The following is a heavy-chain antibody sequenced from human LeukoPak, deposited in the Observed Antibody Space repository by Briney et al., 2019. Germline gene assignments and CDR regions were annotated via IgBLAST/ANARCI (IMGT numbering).Heavy chain of an antibody. CDR2: ISGSGGST. J-gene: IGHJ4*02. CDR1: GFTFSSYA. D-gene: IGHD5-12*01. Sequence: GGSLRLSCAASGFTFSSYAMSWVRQAPGKGLEWVSAISGSGGSTHYADSVKGRFTISRDNSKNTLYLQMNSLRAEDTAVYYCANSVVGSGYDRAYYFDYWGQGTLVTVSS. CDR3: ANSVVGSGYDRAYYFDY. V-gene: IGHV3-23*01.